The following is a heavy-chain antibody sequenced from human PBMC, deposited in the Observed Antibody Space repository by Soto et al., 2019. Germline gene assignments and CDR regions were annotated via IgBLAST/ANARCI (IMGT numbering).Heavy chain of an antibody. J-gene: IGHJ1*01. D-gene: IGHD4-17*01. CDR3: AYGADGPLYFQP. CDR2: IKQDGSEK. Sequence: EVQLVESGGGLVQPGGSLRLSCAASGFTFSIYWMTWVRQAPGKGLEWVANIKQDGSEKYYMDSVKGRFTISRDNAKNSLYLQMHRLRGGDTAVYYCAYGADGPLYFQPWGQGTLVTVSS. CDR1: GFTFSIYW. V-gene: IGHV3-7*01.